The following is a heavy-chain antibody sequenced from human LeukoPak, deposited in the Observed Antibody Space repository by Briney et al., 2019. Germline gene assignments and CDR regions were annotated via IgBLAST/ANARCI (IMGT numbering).Heavy chain of an antibody. CDR2: NTSGGNT. V-gene: IGHV3-23*01. CDR3: AKGSGWYV. Sequence: GGSLRLSCAASGFTFSSYAMTWVGRPPGKGLEWVSVNTSGGNTDYADPVKGRFTISRDNSKNTLYLQMNSLRAEDTAVYYCAKGSGWYVWGQGTLVTVSS. J-gene: IGHJ4*02. D-gene: IGHD6-19*01. CDR1: GFTFSSYA.